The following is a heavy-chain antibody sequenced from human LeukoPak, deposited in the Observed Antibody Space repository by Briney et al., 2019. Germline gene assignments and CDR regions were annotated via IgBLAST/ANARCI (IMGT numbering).Heavy chain of an antibody. Sequence: GGSLRLSCAAPGFTFSSYAMHWVRQAPGKGLEWVAVISYDGSNKYYADSVKGRFTISRDNSKNTLYLQMNSLRAEDTAVYYCARSTVTTSYFQHWGQGTLVTVSS. CDR2: ISYDGSNK. CDR1: GFTFSSYA. D-gene: IGHD4-17*01. V-gene: IGHV3-30-3*01. J-gene: IGHJ1*01. CDR3: ARSTVTTSYFQH.